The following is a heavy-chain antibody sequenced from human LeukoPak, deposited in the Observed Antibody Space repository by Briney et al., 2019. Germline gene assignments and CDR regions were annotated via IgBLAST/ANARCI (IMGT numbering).Heavy chain of an antibody. J-gene: IGHJ4*02. CDR2: IYSGGST. V-gene: IGHV3-66*01. CDR3: ARDYYDSSGYWAY. Sequence: GGSLRLSCAASGFTVSRNYMSWVRQAPGKGLEWVSIIYSGGSTYYADSVKGRFTIPRDNSKHTLYLQMNSLRAEDTAVYYCARDYYDSSGYWAYWGQGTLVTVSS. D-gene: IGHD3-22*01. CDR1: GFTVSRNY.